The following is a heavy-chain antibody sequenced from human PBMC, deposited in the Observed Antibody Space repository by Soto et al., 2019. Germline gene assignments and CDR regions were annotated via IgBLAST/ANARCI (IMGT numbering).Heavy chain of an antibody. D-gene: IGHD3-10*01. J-gene: IGHJ4*02. V-gene: IGHV4-59*08. CDR3: ARRYGGAVDY. CDR1: GGSRSNYD. Sequence: ETLSLTCIDSGGSRSNYDWSWIRQPPGKGLEWIEYIYFSGSTNYNPSLKSRVTLSVDTSKNQFSLKLSSVTAADTAVYYCARRYGGAVDYWGQATLVTVSS. CDR2: IYFSGST.